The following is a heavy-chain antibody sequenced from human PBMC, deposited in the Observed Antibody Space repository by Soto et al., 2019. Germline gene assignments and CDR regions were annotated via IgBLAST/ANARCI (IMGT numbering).Heavy chain of an antibody. J-gene: IGHJ4*02. Sequence: QVQLGQSGAEVKKPGASVKVSCKVSGYTLTELSMHWVRQAPGTGLEWMGGFAPEDGETIYAQKFKGRAPMTEDTSTDTASMELSSLRAEDTAVYYCATVGSRYYESSGYYAPPDYWGQGTLVTVAS. CDR1: GYTLTELS. CDR2: FAPEDGET. CDR3: ATVGSRYYESSGYYAPPDY. D-gene: IGHD3-22*01. V-gene: IGHV1-24*01.